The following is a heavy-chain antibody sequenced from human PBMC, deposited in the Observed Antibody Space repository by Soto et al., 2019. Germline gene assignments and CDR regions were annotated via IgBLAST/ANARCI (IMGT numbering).Heavy chain of an antibody. CDR2: INAGNGNT. V-gene: IGHV1-3*01. Sequence: ASVKVSCKASGYTFSNYGIHWARQAPGQRLEWMGWINAGNGNTKYSQKFQDRVTITRDTSATTAYMELSNLRSEDTAVFYCARSGYSSGWYHWYFDLWGRGTLVTVSS. CDR3: ARSGYSSGWYHWYFDL. J-gene: IGHJ2*01. D-gene: IGHD6-19*01. CDR1: GYTFSNYG.